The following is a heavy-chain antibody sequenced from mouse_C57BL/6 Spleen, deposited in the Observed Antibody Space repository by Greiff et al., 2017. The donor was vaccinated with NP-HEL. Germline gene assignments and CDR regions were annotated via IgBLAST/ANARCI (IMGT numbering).Heavy chain of an antibody. V-gene: IGHV5-17*01. CDR3: ARMVTTYFDV. CDR1: GFTFSDYG. CDR2: ISSGSSTI. J-gene: IGHJ1*03. D-gene: IGHD2-3*01. Sequence: EVQLVESGGGLVKPGGSLKLSCAASGFTFSDYGMHWVRQAPEKGLEWVAYISSGSSTIYYADTVKGRFTISRDNAKNTLFLQKTSLRSEDTAMYYCARMVTTYFDVWGTGATVTVSS.